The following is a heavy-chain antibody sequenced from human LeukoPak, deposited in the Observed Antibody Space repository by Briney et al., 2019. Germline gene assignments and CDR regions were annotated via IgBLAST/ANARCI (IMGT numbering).Heavy chain of an antibody. J-gene: IGHJ5*02. V-gene: IGHV3-23*01. CDR3: TRQDSSSSGWYP. CDR2: ISNSGGST. D-gene: IGHD6-13*01. CDR1: GFTFSNCA. Sequence: GGSLRLSCAASGFTFSNCAMSWVRQAPGKGLEWVSAISNSGGSTYYADSVKGRFAISRDDSKNTLWLRMSSLRADDTAVYYCTRQDSSSSGWYPWGQGTLVTVSS.